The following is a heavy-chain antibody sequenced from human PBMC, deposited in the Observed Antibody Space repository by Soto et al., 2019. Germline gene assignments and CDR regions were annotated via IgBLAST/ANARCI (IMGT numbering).Heavy chain of an antibody. J-gene: IGHJ5*02. CDR1: SYSISGGFY. V-gene: IGHV4-38-2*01. CDR2: IYHSGSA. D-gene: IGHD3-3*01. CDR3: ARVTIFEYWFDP. Sequence: PSATQSLTCAVSSYSISGGFYWAWIRQPPGKGLEWIGNIYHSGSAHYNPSLKSRVTMSVDTSKNNFSLRLTSVTAADTAVYYCARVTIFEYWFDPWGQGILVTVSS.